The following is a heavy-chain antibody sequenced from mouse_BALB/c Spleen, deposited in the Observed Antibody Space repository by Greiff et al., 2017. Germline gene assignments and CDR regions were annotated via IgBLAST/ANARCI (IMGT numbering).Heavy chain of an antibody. Sequence: EVMLVESGGGLVQPGGSLKLSCAASGFTFSSYTMSWVRQTPEKRLEWVAYISNGGGSTYYPDTVKGRFTISRDNAKNTLYLQMSSLKSEDTAMYYCARPGQLGLPSWFAYWGQGTLVTVSA. CDR3: ARPGQLGLPSWFAY. CDR2: ISNGGGST. D-gene: IGHD3-1*01. V-gene: IGHV5-12-2*01. J-gene: IGHJ3*01. CDR1: GFTFSSYT.